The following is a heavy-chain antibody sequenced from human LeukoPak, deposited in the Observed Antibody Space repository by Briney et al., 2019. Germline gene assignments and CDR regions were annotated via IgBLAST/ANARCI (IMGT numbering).Heavy chain of an antibody. CDR2: IYYSGST. V-gene: IGHV4-59*01. CDR1: GGSISSYY. D-gene: IGHD1-26*01. CDR3: ARHFPDRIVGATTPDY. J-gene: IGHJ4*02. Sequence: SETLSLNCTVSGGSISSYYWSWIRQPPGKGLEWIGYIYYSGSTNYNPSLKSRVTISVDTSKNQFSLKLSSVTAADTAVYYCARHFPDRIVGATTPDYWGQGTLVTVSS.